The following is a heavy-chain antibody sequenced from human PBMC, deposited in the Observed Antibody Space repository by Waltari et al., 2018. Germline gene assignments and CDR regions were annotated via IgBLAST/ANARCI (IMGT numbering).Heavy chain of an antibody. CDR3: ARPNSSTLGGGFDY. J-gene: IGHJ4*02. V-gene: IGHV4-39*02. CDR2: IFYSGST. Sequence: QLQLQESGPGLVKPSETLSLTCIVSGDSIDRSGYYWGWIRQPPGKGLGWIGSIFYSGSTFYDPSLKGRVTISVDTSKNHFSLKLSSVTAADTAVYYCARPNSSTLGGGFDYWGQGTLVTVSS. D-gene: IGHD3-16*01. CDR1: GDSIDRSGYY.